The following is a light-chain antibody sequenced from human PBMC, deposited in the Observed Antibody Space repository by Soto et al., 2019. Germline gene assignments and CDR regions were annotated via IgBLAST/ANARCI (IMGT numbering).Light chain of an antibody. CDR3: QQTYSGPRT. J-gene: IGKJ2*02. CDR1: QSIISY. V-gene: IGKV1-39*01. Sequence: DIQMTQSPSSLSASVGDRVTITCRSSQSIISYLNWYQQKAGKAPPLLIYAASSLQSGVPARFSGGGSGTDFTLTIGSLQPEDSAIYSCQQTYSGPRTFGQGTKLEIK. CDR2: AAS.